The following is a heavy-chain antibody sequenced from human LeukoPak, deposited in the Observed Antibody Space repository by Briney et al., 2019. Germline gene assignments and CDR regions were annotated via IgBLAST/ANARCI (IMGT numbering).Heavy chain of an antibody. D-gene: IGHD6-13*01. CDR1: GGSVSSGSYY. CDR3: AREGGRIAAAPYFDY. V-gene: IGHV4-61*01. J-gene: IGHJ4*02. Sequence: SETLSLTCTVSGGSVSSGSYYWSWIRQPPGRGLEWIGYIYYSGSTNNNPSLKSRVTISVDTSKNQFSLKLSSVTAADTAVYYCAREGGRIAAAPYFDYWGQGTLVTVSS. CDR2: IYYSGST.